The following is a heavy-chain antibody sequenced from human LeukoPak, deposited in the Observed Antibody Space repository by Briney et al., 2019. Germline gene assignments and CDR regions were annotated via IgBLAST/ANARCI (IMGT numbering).Heavy chain of an antibody. Sequence: SETLSLTCTVSGASMSDYYWSWIRQPPGKGLEWIGYIYYTGSTNYNPSLKSRVTMSVDTSKNQISLKLSSVTAADSAVYYCVKRVRYFGQNDYWGQGTLVTVSS. D-gene: IGHD3-9*01. CDR1: GASMSDYY. CDR3: VKRVRYFGQNDY. CDR2: IYYTGST. V-gene: IGHV4-59*08. J-gene: IGHJ4*02.